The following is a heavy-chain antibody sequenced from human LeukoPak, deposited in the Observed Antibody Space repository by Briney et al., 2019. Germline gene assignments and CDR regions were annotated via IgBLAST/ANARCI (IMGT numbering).Heavy chain of an antibody. D-gene: IGHD3-10*01. CDR1: GFTFRDAW. CDR2: ISSSSSTI. Sequence: GGPLRLSCAASGFTFRDAWMTWVRQAPGKGLEWVSYISSSSSTIYYADSVKGRFTISRDSAKNSLYLQMNSLRAEDTAVYYCARDITWDYYMDVWGKGTTVTVSS. V-gene: IGHV3-48*01. J-gene: IGHJ6*03. CDR3: ARDITWDYYMDV.